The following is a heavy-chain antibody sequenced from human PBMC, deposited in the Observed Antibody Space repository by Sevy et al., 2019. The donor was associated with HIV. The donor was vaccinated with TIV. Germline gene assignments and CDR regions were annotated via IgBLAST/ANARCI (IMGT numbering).Heavy chain of an antibody. CDR1: GYTFTGYY. J-gene: IGHJ4*02. D-gene: IGHD3-22*01. Sequence: ASVKVSCKASGYTFTGYYMHWVRQAPGQGLEWMGWINPNSGGTNYAQKFQGRVTMTRDTSISTVYMELSRLRADDTAVYYCARDLPRYDSSGYFDYWGQGTLVTVSS. V-gene: IGHV1-2*02. CDR3: ARDLPRYDSSGYFDY. CDR2: INPNSGGT.